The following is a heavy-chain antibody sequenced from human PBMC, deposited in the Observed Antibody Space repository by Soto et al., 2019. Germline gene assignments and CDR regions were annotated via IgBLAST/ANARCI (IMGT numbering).Heavy chain of an antibody. CDR1: GFSVSVNF. J-gene: IGHJ6*02. CDR3: VRENYYYGMDV. CDR2: INGGDRT. Sequence: EVQLVESGGGLVQPGGSLRLSCAASGFSVSVNFMSWVRQAPGKGLEWVSDINGGDRTNYADSVKGRFTISRDDTENTLSLLMNSLRAEDTAVYYCVRENYYYGMDVWGQGTTDTVSS. V-gene: IGHV3-66*01.